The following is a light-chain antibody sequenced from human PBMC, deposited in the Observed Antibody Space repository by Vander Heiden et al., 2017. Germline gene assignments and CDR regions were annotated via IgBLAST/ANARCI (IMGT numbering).Light chain of an antibody. CDR3: QWSFSIPGT. V-gene: IGKV1-39*01. CDR2: GVS. J-gene: IGKJ3*01. CDR1: QSIDRY. Sequence: DIQMTQSPSSLSASVGDRVTITCRASQSIDRYLNWYQQKAGEAPKVLIYGVSTLQRGAPSRFTGSPSGTDFALTMNSLQPEDLATYYCQWSFSIPGTFPPGGRVSLK.